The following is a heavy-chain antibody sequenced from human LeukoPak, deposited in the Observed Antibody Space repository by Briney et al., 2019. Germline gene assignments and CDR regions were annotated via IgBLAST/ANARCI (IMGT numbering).Heavy chain of an antibody. J-gene: IGHJ4*02. CDR1: GGSISSGDYY. V-gene: IGHV4-30-4*08. D-gene: IGHD3-10*01. Sequence: KASETLSLSCTVSGGSISSGDYYWSWIRQPPGKGLEWIGYIYYSGSTYYNPSLKSRVTISVDTSKNQFSLKLSSVTAADTAVYYCARVTWGELDYWGQGTLVTVSS. CDR2: IYYSGST. CDR3: ARVTWGELDY.